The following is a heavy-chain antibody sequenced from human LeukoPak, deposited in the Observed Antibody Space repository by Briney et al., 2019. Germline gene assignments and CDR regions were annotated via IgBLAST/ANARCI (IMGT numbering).Heavy chain of an antibody. CDR1: GGSFSGYY. CDR3: ANTRGVVIV. Sequence: PSETLSLTCAVCGGSFSGYYWSWIRQPPGKGLEWIGEINHSGSTNYNPSLKSRVTISVDTSKNQFSLKLSSVTAADTAVYYCANTRGVVIVWSQGTLVTVSS. D-gene: IGHD3-3*01. CDR2: INHSGST. V-gene: IGHV4-34*01. J-gene: IGHJ4*02.